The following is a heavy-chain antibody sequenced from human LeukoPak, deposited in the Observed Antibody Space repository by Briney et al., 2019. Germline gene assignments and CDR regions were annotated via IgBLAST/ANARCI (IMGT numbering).Heavy chain of an antibody. CDR2: IIPIFGTA. Sequence: SVKVSCKASGGTFSSYAITWVRQAPGQGLEWMERIIPIFGTANYAQKFQGRVTITTDESTSTAYMELSTLRSDDTAVYYCARERPPGDSSNWFLEGYFDIWGQGTLVTVSS. D-gene: IGHD6-13*01. CDR3: ARERPPGDSSNWFLEGYFDI. V-gene: IGHV1-69*05. J-gene: IGHJ4*02. CDR1: GGTFSSYA.